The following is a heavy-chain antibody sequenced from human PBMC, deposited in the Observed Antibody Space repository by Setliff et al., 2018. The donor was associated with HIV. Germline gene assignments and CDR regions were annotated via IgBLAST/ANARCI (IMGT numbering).Heavy chain of an antibody. J-gene: IGHJ4*02. D-gene: IGHD3-10*01. Sequence: GGSLRLSCAASGFTFSSYGMHWVRQAPGKGLEWVANIKQDGSEKYYVDSVKGRFTISRDNAKNSLYLQMNSLRAEDTAVYYCAREGRGSDYFDYWGQGTLVTVSS. V-gene: IGHV3-7*01. CDR3: AREGRGSDYFDY. CDR2: IKQDGSEK. CDR1: GFTFSSYG.